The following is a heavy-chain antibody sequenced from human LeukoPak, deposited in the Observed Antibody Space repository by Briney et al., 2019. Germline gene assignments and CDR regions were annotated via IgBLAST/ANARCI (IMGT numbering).Heavy chain of an antibody. CDR3: ARRLAYCGGDCYWGYDAFDI. CDR2: IYHSGST. D-gene: IGHD2-21*01. Sequence: PSETLSLTCTVSGGSISSSSYYWGWIRQPPGKGLEWIGSIYHSGSTYYNPSLKSRVTISVDRSKNQFSLKLSSVTAADTAVYYCARRLAYCGGDCYWGYDAFDIWGQGTMVTVSS. J-gene: IGHJ3*02. V-gene: IGHV4-39*07. CDR1: GGSISSSSYY.